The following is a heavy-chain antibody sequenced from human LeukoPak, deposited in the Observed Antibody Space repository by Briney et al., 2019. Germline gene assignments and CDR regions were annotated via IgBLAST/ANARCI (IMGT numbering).Heavy chain of an antibody. J-gene: IGHJ4*02. V-gene: IGHV4-34*01. D-gene: IGHD6-13*01. CDR3: ARVFKQQLTN. CDR1: GGSFSGYY. CDR2: INHSGST. Sequence: SETLSLTCAVYGGSFSGYYWSWIHQPPGKGLEWIGEINHSGSTNYNPSLKSRVTISVDTSKNQFSLKLSSVTAADTAVYYCARVFKQQLTNWGQGTLVTVSS.